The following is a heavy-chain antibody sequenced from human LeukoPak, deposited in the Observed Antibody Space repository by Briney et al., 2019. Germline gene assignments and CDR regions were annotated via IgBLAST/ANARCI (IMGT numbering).Heavy chain of an antibody. Sequence: PSENVSRTCSVCNVSIKNLYWSGLRHPQEKGLECLGYIYYSGNTNYNPSLKSRVTISVDTSKNQFSLKLNSVTAADTAVYYCARLSGNSHFDYWGQGTLVTVSS. CDR2: IYYSGNT. D-gene: IGHD4-23*01. V-gene: IGHV4-59*01. J-gene: IGHJ4*02. CDR1: NVSIKNLY. CDR3: ARLSGNSHFDY.